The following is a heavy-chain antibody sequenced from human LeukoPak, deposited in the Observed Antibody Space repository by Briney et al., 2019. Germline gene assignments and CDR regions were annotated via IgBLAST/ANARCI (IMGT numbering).Heavy chain of an antibody. Sequence: SETLSLTCTVSGGSISSGDYYWSWIRQPPGTGLEWIGYIYYSGSTYYNSSLKSRVTISVDTSKNQFSLKLSSVTAADTAVYYCARAPEDYDFWSGYPKSSYNWFDPWGQGTLVTVSS. CDR3: ARAPEDYDFWSGYPKSSYNWFDP. V-gene: IGHV4-30-4*01. J-gene: IGHJ5*02. CDR2: IYYSGST. D-gene: IGHD3-3*01. CDR1: GGSISSGDYY.